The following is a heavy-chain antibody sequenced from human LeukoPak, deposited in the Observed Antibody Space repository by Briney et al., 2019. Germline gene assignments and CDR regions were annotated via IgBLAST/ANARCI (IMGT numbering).Heavy chain of an antibody. J-gene: IGHJ6*02. Sequence: GGSLTLTCAAYGLIFDDYSMHWVRQAPGKGLEWVALINGDGGSIYYTDSVKGRVNISRDNSKNFLYLVMNRLRTEDTALYYCAKGFSVLASNHNYYYYGMDVWGQGTTVTVSS. CDR1: GLIFDDYS. D-gene: IGHD1-14*01. CDR3: AKGFSVLASNHNYYYYGMDV. V-gene: IGHV3-43*02. CDR2: INGDGGSI.